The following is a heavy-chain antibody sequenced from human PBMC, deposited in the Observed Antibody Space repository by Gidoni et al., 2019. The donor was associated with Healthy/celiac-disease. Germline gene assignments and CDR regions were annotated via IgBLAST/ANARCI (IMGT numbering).Heavy chain of an antibody. V-gene: IGHV3-15*01. D-gene: IGHD1-26*01. CDR2: INSHTDGGPT. J-gene: IGHJ4*02. Sequence: EVQLVESGGGLVKPGGSLRLSCAASGFSFSNAWVSWVGQAPGKGLVLVGRINSHTDGGPTAYAAPVTGRFTISRDDSKHTLYLQLNSLNTDDSAVYYCTTDPHVGSGGYYDFQTSPLDYWGQGTLVTVSS. CDR1: GFSFSNAW. CDR3: TTDPHVGSGGYYDFQTSPLDY.